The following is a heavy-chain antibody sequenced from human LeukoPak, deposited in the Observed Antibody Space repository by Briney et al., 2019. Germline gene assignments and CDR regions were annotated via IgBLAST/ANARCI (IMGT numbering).Heavy chain of an antibody. CDR2: INHSGST. V-gene: IGHV4-34*01. Sequence: SETLSLTCAVYGGSFSGYYWSWIRQPPGKGLEWIGEINHSGSTNYNPSLKSRVTISVDTSKNQFSLKLSSVTAADTAVYYCARGGVLVDTAMVKPDYFDYWGQGTLVTVSS. J-gene: IGHJ4*02. CDR1: GGSFSGYY. CDR3: ARGGVLVDTAMVKPDYFDY. D-gene: IGHD5-18*01.